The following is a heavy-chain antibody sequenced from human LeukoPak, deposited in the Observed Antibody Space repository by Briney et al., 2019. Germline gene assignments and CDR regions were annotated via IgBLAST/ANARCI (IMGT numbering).Heavy chain of an antibody. CDR3: ASPPAPYTSGWYFGY. Sequence: SETLSLTCTVSGGSMSSYYWSWIRQPPGKGLEWIGYLFNSGSTNYNPSLKSRVTISVDTSKNQFSLKLSSVSAADTAVYYCASPPAPYTSGWYFGYWGQGTLVTVSS. J-gene: IGHJ4*02. CDR2: LFNSGST. CDR1: GGSMSSYY. D-gene: IGHD6-19*01. V-gene: IGHV4-59*01.